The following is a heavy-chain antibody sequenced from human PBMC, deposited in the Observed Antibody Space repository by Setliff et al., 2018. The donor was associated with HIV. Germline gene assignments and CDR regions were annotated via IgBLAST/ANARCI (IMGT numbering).Heavy chain of an antibody. CDR1: GYSFTTYD. J-gene: IGHJ5*02. CDR2: INTDNGIT. CDR3: ARDPYDTSENPYDP. V-gene: IGHV1-2*02. Sequence: ASVKVSCKASGYSFTTYDINWVRQAPGRGLEWMGWINTDNGITEYAENFQGRVAMTRDTSMSTAYMELNRLTFDDTAVYYCARDPYDTSENPYDPWGQGALVTVSS. D-gene: IGHD3-16*01.